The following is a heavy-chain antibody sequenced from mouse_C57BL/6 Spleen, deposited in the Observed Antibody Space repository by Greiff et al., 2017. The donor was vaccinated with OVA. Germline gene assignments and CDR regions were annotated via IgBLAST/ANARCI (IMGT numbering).Heavy chain of an antibody. J-gene: IGHJ2*01. CDR1: GYAFSSSW. CDR2: IYPGDGDN. Sequence: QVQLQQSGPELVKPGASVKISCKASGYAFSSSWMNWVKQRPGKGLEWIGRIYPGDGDNNYNGKFKGKATLTADKSSSTAYMQLSSLTSEDSAVYFCARRDFLPRDSSGPFFDDWGQGTTLTVSS. V-gene: IGHV1-82*01. D-gene: IGHD3-2*02. CDR3: ARRDFLPRDSSGPFFDD.